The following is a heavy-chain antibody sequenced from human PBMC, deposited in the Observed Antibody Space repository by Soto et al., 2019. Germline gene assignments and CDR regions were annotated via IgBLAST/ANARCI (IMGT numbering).Heavy chain of an antibody. V-gene: IGHV1-69*12. CDR2: IIPIFGTA. CDR3: AWVHIAVAGANWFDP. J-gene: IGHJ5*02. D-gene: IGHD6-19*01. CDR1: GGTFSSYA. Sequence: QVQLVQSGAEVKKPGSSVKVSCKASGGTFSSYAISWVRQAPGQGLEWMGGIIPIFGTANYAQKFQGSVTIPADASTSTAYMELSSLRSVDTAVYYCAWVHIAVAGANWFDPWGQGTLVTVSS.